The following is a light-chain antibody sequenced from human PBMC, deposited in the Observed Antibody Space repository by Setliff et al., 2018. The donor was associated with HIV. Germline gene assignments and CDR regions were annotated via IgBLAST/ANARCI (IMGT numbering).Light chain of an antibody. CDR1: SSDVGGYNF. J-gene: IGLJ2*01. CDR3: SSYTSTRALR. V-gene: IGLV2-14*03. CDR2: DVT. Sequence: QSALTQPASVSGSPGQSVTISCTGTSSDVGGYNFVSWYQQHPGKTPELLIYDVTNRPSGVSDRFSGSKSGNTASLTISGLQPEDGADYYCSSYTSTRALRFGGGTK.